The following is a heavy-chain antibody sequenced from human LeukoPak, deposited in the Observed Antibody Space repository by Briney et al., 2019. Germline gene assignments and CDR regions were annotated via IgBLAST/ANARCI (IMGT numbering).Heavy chain of an antibody. CDR1: GYTFTGYY. CDR2: INPNSSGT. J-gene: IGHJ1*01. V-gene: IGHV1-2*02. Sequence: ASVKVSCKASGYTFTGYYMHWVRQAPGQGLEWMGWINPNSSGTNYAQKFQGRVTMTRDTSISTAYMELSRLRSDDTAVYYCARDGVGYYDSSGYYYFQHWGQGTLVTVSS. CDR3: ARDGVGYYDSSGYYYFQH. D-gene: IGHD3-22*01.